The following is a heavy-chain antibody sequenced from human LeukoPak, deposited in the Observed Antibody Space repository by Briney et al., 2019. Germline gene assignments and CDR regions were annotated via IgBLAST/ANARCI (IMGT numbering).Heavy chain of an antibody. CDR2: IYPGDSDV. D-gene: IGHD3-16*01. Sequence: GESLTISCKGSGYNFTNYWIGWVRQMPGKGLEWMGIIYPGDSDVRYSPSFQGQVTISADKSINTAYLQRSSLKASDTAIYYCARGGSHFEYWGQGTLVTVSS. V-gene: IGHV5-51*01. J-gene: IGHJ4*02. CDR1: GYNFTNYW. CDR3: ARGGSHFEY.